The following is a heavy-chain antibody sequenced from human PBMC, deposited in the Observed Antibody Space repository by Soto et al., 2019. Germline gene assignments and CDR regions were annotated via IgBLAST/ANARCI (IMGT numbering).Heavy chain of an antibody. J-gene: IGHJ4*02. CDR1: GFTFSNYA. V-gene: IGHV3-30*18. CDR3: AKDRISLDY. Sequence: GGSLILSCAASGFTFSNYAMGWVRQAPGKGLEWVAVISYDGSNKYYADSVKGRFTISRDNSKNTLYLQMNSLRAEDTAVYYCAKDRISLDYWGQGTLVTVSS. CDR2: ISYDGSNK.